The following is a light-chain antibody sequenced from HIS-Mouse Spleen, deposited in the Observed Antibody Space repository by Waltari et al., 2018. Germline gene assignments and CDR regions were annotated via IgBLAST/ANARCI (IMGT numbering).Light chain of an antibody. CDR1: SSSIGSNT. CDR2: SNN. Sequence: QSVLTQPPSASGTPGQRVTISCSGSSSSIGSNTVNWYQQRPGPAPKRPLYSNNTRPPGVPDRISGSKSGTSAALAISGLQSEDEADYYCAAWDDSLNGYVFRTGTKVTVL. CDR3: AAWDDSLNGYV. V-gene: IGLV1-44*01. J-gene: IGLJ1*01.